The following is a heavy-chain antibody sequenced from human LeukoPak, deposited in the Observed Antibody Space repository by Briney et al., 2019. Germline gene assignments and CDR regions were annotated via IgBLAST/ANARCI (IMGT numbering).Heavy chain of an antibody. D-gene: IGHD3-10*01. V-gene: IGHV3-48*01. CDR1: GFNLNIYS. J-gene: IGHJ6*03. CDR2: ISSDSTTI. Sequence: GGSLRLSCAASGFNLNIYSMNWVRQAPGKGLEWFSYISSDSTTIYYSESVTGRFTITRDNAKKSLFLQMNSLRAEDTAIYYCARDSASHLYADQIAVFLSYTDVWGKGTTVTVS. CDR3: ARDSASHLYADQIAVFLSYTDV.